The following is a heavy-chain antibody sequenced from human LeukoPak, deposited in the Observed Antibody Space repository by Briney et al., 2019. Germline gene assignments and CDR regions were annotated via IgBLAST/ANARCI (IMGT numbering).Heavy chain of an antibody. Sequence: GESLKISCKGSGYTFSSYWIGWVRQMPGKGLEWMGIIYPGDSDTRYSPSLQGQVTISVDTSIGTAYLQWSSLKASDTAVYYCARQNDFRLDYWGQGTLVTVPS. CDR3: ARQNDFRLDY. J-gene: IGHJ4*02. CDR2: IYPGDSDT. D-gene: IGHD3-3*01. V-gene: IGHV5-51*01. CDR1: GYTFSSYW.